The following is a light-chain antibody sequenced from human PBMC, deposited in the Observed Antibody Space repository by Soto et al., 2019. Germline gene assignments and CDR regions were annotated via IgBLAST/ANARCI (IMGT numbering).Light chain of an antibody. CDR3: QQRINCPYT. Sequence: EIVLTQSPATLSLSPGERATLSCRASQSVTSYLAWCQPKAGQAPRLLIYDASNRATGIPARFSGSGSGTDFTLTISSLEPEDFAVYYCQQRINCPYTVGQGTKLEIK. J-gene: IGKJ2*01. CDR2: DAS. V-gene: IGKV3-11*01. CDR1: QSVTSY.